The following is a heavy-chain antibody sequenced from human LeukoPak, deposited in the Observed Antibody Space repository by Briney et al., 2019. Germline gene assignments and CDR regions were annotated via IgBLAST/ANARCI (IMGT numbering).Heavy chain of an antibody. CDR2: ISYDGSNK. CDR1: GFTFSSYA. CDR3: ARDHTGGAFDI. Sequence: PGGSLRLSCAASGFTFSSYAMHWVRQAPGKGLEWVAVISYDGSNKYYADSVKGRFTISRDNSKNTLYLQMNSLRAEDTAVYYCARDHTGGAFDIWGQGTMVTVSS. V-gene: IGHV3-30-3*01. J-gene: IGHJ3*02. D-gene: IGHD1-14*01.